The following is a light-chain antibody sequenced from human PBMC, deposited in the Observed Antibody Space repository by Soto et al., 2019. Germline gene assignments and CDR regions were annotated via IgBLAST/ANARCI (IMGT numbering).Light chain of an antibody. J-gene: IGLJ3*02. CDR2: EVT. CDR3: FSYAGSSIWV. CDR1: SRDVGGYTY. Sequence: QSVLTQPPSASGSPGQSVTISCTGTSRDVGGYTYVSWYQRHPGKAPKLLIYEVTKRPSGVPDRFSGSKSGNTASLTVSGLQAEDEADYFCFSYAGSSIWVFGGGTKVTVL. V-gene: IGLV2-8*01.